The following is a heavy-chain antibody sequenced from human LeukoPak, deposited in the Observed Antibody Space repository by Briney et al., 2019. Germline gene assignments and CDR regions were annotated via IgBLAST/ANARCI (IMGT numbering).Heavy chain of an antibody. Sequence: SVKVSCKASGGTFSSYAISWVRQAPGQGLEWMGGIIPIFGTANYAQKFQGRVTITADESTSTAYKELSSLRSEDTAVYYCARDLPLYSYGVRDAFDIWGQGTMVTVSS. V-gene: IGHV1-69*01. D-gene: IGHD5-18*01. CDR3: ARDLPLYSYGVRDAFDI. J-gene: IGHJ3*02. CDR1: GGTFSSYA. CDR2: IIPIFGTA.